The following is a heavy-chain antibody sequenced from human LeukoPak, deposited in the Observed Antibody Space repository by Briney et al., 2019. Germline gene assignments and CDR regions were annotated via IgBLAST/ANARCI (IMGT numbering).Heavy chain of an antibody. Sequence: ASVKVSCKASGYTFTSYGISWVRQAPGQRLEWRGWISAYNGNTNYAQKLQRRVTMTTDTSTTTAYMELRSLRSDDTAVYYCARVEWELLGLSAFDIWGQGTMVTVSS. CDR3: ARVEWELLGLSAFDI. CDR2: ISAYNGNT. CDR1: GYTFTSYG. V-gene: IGHV1-18*01. J-gene: IGHJ3*02. D-gene: IGHD1-26*01.